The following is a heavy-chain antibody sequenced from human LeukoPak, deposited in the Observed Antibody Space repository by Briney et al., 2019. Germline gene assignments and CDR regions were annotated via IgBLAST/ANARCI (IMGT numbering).Heavy chain of an antibody. J-gene: IGHJ4*02. CDR2: TYYRSKWVN. CDR3: ARSRGAIVDY. V-gene: IGHV6-1*01. Sequence: SQTLSLTFAISGDSVSSNSAAWNWIRQSPSRGLEWLGSTYYRSKWVNDYATSVKSRISINPDISANQFSLQLNSVTPEDTAVYYCARSRGAIVDYWGQGTLVTVSS. CDR1: GDSVSSNSAA.